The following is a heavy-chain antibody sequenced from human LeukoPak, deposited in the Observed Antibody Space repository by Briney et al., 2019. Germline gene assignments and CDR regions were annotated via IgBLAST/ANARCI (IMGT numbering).Heavy chain of an antibody. CDR1: GFTVSSNY. J-gene: IGHJ4*02. V-gene: IGHV3-53*01. CDR3: ARGLNWGYFDY. Sequence: GGSLRLSCAASGFTVSSNYMSWVRQAPGKGLEWVSTVYSAGSTYYADSVKGRFTISRDNSKNTLYLQMNTLRAEDTAVYYCARGLNWGYFDYWGQGTLVTVSS. CDR2: VYSAGST. D-gene: IGHD7-27*01.